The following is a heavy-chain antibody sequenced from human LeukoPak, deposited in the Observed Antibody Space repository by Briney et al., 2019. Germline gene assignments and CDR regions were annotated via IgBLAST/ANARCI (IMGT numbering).Heavy chain of an antibody. D-gene: IGHD3-9*01. CDR3: ARVLESSEVLRYFDWDPGGMDV. CDR1: GDSVSSNSAA. Sequence: SQTLSLTCAISGDSVSSNSAAWNWIRQSPSRGLEWLGRTYYRSKWYNDYAVSVKSRITINPDTSKNQLSLQLNSVTPEDTAVYYCARVLESSEVLRYFDWDPGGMDVWGQGTTVTVSS. V-gene: IGHV6-1*01. CDR2: TYYRSKWYN. J-gene: IGHJ6*02.